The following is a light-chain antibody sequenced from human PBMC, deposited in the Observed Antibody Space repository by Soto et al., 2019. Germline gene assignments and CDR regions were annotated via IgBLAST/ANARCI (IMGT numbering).Light chain of an antibody. CDR2: EVT. CDR3: NSYAGGNSPYV. V-gene: IGLV2-8*01. J-gene: IGLJ1*01. Sequence: QSVLTQPPSASGSPGQSVTISCTGTSNDVGGYNYVSWYQQHPGRAPKLIIYEVTQRPSGVPDRFSGSKSGNTASLTVSGLLAEDEADYYGNSYAGGNSPYVFGTVTKVTVL. CDR1: SNDVGGYNY.